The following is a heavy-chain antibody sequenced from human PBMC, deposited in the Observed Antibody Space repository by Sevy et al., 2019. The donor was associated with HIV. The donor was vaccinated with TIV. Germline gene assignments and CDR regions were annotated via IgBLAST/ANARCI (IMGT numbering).Heavy chain of an antibody. CDR2: IYYSGST. J-gene: IGHJ3*02. Sequence: SETLSLTCTVSDGSISTTYYWGWIRQAPGKGLEWIGSIYYSGSTYYKSSLKSRVTMSVDTSKNQFSLRLSSVTAADTAMYFCARHHLPYCGSDCLNDDAFDIWGQGTMVTVSS. V-gene: IGHV4-39*01. CDR1: DGSISTTYY. D-gene: IGHD2-21*02. CDR3: ARHHLPYCGSDCLNDDAFDI.